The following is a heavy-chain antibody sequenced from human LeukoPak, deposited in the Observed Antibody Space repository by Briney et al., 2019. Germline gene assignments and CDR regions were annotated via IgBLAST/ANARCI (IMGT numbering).Heavy chain of an antibody. CDR3: AKGGGSIGRSYYFDY. CDR1: GFTFSSYA. V-gene: IGHV3-30*04. Sequence: GGSLRLSCAASGFTFSSYAMHWVRQAPGKGLEWVAVISYDGSNKYYTDSVKGRFTISRDNPKTTMNLQMNSLRAEDTAVYYCAKGGGSIGRSYYFDYWGQGTLVTVSS. D-gene: IGHD2-15*01. CDR2: ISYDGSNK. J-gene: IGHJ4*02.